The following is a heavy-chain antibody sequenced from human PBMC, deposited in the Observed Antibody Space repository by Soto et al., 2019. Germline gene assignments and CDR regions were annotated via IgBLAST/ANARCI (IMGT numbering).Heavy chain of an antibody. CDR1: GGSISSGGYY. J-gene: IGHJ5*02. V-gene: IGHV4-31*03. CDR2: IYYSGST. D-gene: IGHD3-22*01. CDR3: ARDSKYYYDSSGMAGWFDP. Sequence: SLTCTVSGGSISSGGYYWSWIRQHPGKGLEWIGYIYYSGSTYYNPSLKSRVTISVDTSKNQFSLKLSSVTAADTAVYYCARDSKYYYDSSGMAGWFDPWGQGTLVTVSS.